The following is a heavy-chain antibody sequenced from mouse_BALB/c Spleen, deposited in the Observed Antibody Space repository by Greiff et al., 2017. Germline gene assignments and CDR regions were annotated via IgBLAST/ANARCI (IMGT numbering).Heavy chain of an antibody. D-gene: IGHD2-3*01. CDR2: ISSGSSTI. J-gene: IGHJ2*01. Sequence: EVHLVESGGGLVQPGGSRKLSCAASGFTFSSFGMHWVRQAPEKGLEWVAYISSGSSTIYYADTVKGRFTISRDNPKNTLFLQMTSLRSEDTAMYYCARYDGYYFDYWGQGTTLTVSS. CDR1: GFTFSSFG. CDR3: ARYDGYYFDY. V-gene: IGHV5-17*02.